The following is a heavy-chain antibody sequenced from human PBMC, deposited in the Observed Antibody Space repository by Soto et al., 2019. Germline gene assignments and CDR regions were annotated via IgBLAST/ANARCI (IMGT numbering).Heavy chain of an antibody. D-gene: IGHD1-1*01. CDR3: ARGTTHFDY. CDR2: IYSSGST. J-gene: IGHJ4*02. V-gene: IGHV4-59*01. CDR1: GGSICGYY. Sequence: SETLSLTCTVSGGSICGYYWSWIRQPPGKGLEWIGYIYSSGSTNYNPSLKSRVTMSADTSKNQFSLKLNSVTAVDTAVYFCARGTTHFDYWGQGTVVTVSS.